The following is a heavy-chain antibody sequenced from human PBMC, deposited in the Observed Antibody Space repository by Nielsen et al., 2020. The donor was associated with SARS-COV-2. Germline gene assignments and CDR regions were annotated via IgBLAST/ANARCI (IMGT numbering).Heavy chain of an antibody. CDR3: ARYICGGDCPFDY. CDR2: TYYSGTT. D-gene: IGHD2-21*02. J-gene: IGHJ4*02. Sequence: SETLSLTCTVSSGSISNYYWSWIRQPPGKGLEWIGYTYYSGTTNYNPSLKSRVAISVDTSKNQFSLKLSSVTAADTAVYYCARYICGGDCPFDYWGQGTLVTVSS. CDR1: SGSISNYY. V-gene: IGHV4-59*01.